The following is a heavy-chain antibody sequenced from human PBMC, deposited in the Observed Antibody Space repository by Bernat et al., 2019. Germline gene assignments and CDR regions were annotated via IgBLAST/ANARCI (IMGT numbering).Heavy chain of an antibody. CDR1: GFTFSSYA. V-gene: IGHV3-30-3*02. J-gene: IGHJ6*04. Sequence: QVQLVESGGGVVQPGRSLRLSCAASGFTFSSYAMHWVRQAPGKGLEWVAVISYDGSNKYYADSVKGRFTISRDNSKNTLYLQMNSLRAEDTAVYYCAKMDVWGKGTTVTVSS. CDR2: ISYDGSNK. CDR3: AKMDV.